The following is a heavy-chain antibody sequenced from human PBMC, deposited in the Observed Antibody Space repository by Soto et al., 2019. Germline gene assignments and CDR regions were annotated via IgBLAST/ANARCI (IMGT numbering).Heavy chain of an antibody. Sequence: QVQLVQSGAEVKKPGAAVKVSGKASVYTFTSYGISWGRDAPGQGLEWMGWISAYNGKTNYAQKLQGRVTMTTDTSTSTAYMEMRILRSDDTAVYYCAIDKPPLGYWGQGTLVPVSS. CDR1: VYTFTSYG. CDR2: ISAYNGKT. V-gene: IGHV1-18*01. CDR3: AIDKPPLGY. J-gene: IGHJ4*02.